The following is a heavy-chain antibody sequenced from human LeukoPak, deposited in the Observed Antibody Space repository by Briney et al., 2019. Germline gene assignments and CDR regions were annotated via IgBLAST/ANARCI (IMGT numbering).Heavy chain of an antibody. CDR1: GFPLRTYA. CDR2: IRGSDDST. V-gene: IGHV3-23*01. J-gene: IGHJ4*02. CDR3: AKPSLRDILTGYYSRLFYFDY. Sequence: GGCLRLSCAASGFPLRTYAMSWVRQAPGKGLEWVSSIRGSDDSTYYADSVKGRFTISRDNSENTVFLQMNNLRADDTAVYYCAKPSLRDILTGYYSRLFYFDYWGQGTLVLVSS. D-gene: IGHD3-9*01.